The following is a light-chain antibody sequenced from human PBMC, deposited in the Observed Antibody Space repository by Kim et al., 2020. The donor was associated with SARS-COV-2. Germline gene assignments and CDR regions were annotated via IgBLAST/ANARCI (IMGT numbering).Light chain of an antibody. CDR1: TGDVTSGNY. Sequence: PRGPVTLTGASRTGDVTSGNYPSWLQQKPGQAPRQLIYSTTNKQSWTPARFSGSLLGGKAALTLSRVQPEDEADYYCLYYYGGAWVFGGGTQLTVL. CDR3: LYYYGGAWV. J-gene: IGLJ3*02. V-gene: IGLV7-43*01. CDR2: STT.